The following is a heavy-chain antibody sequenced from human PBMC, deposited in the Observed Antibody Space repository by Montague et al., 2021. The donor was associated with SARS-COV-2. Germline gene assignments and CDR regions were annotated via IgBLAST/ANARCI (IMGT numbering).Heavy chain of an antibody. Sequence: SETLSLTCAVHGGSFSGYYWSWIRQPPGKGLEWIGEINHSGSTNYNPSLKSRVSISVDTSKNQFSLKLSSVTAADTAVYYCARVMTYDYDNTGYSDYWGQGTLVTVSS. CDR3: ARVMTYDYDNTGYSDY. CDR1: GGSFSGYY. V-gene: IGHV4-34*01. D-gene: IGHD3-22*01. J-gene: IGHJ4*02. CDR2: INHSGST.